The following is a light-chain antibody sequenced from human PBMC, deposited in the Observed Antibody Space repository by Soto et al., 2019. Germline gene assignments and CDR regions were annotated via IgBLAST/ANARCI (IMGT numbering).Light chain of an antibody. CDR3: QQYTSYPWT. CDR1: QSISNW. J-gene: IGKJ1*01. CDR2: GAS. Sequence: DIQMTQSPSTLSASVGDRVTIVCRASQSISNWLAWYQQKPGKAPKVLLSGASSLESGVPSKFSGSGSGTEFTLTISSLQPDDFATYYCQQYTSYPWTFGQGTKVDIK. V-gene: IGKV1-5*02.